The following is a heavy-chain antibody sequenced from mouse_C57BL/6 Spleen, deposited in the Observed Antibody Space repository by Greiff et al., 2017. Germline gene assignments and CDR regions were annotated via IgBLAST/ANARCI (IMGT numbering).Heavy chain of an antibody. J-gene: IGHJ3*01. CDR1: GYAFSSSW. Sequence: VKLVESGPELVKPGASVKISCKASGYAFSSSWMNWVKQRPGKGLEWIGRIYPGDGDTNYNGKFKGKATLTADKSSSTAYMQLSSLTSEDSAVYFCARDSYYGSSFAYWGQGTLVTVSA. CDR2: IYPGDGDT. CDR3: ARDSYYGSSFAY. D-gene: IGHD1-1*01. V-gene: IGHV1-82*01.